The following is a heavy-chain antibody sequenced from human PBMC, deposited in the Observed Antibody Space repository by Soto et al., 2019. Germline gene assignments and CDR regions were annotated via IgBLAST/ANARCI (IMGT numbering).Heavy chain of an antibody. D-gene: IGHD6-13*01. CDR3: VGYSRSWWDFDY. J-gene: IGHJ4*02. CDR1: GGSISSGDYY. V-gene: IGHV4-30-4*01. Sequence: SETLSLTCTVSGGSISSGDYYWSWIRQPPGKGLEWIGYIYYSGSTYYNPSLKSRVTISVDTSKNQFSLKLSSVTAADTAVYSCVGYSRSWWDFDYWGQGTLVTVSS. CDR2: IYYSGST.